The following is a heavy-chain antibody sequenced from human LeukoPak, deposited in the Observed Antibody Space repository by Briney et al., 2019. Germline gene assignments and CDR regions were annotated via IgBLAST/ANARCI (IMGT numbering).Heavy chain of an antibody. CDR3: ARVGVVVAATPFDY. Sequence: GGSLSLSCAASGFTFSNAWMTWVRQAPGKGLEWVAYISSSSSYTNYADSVKGRFTISRDNAKNSLYLKMNSLRAEDTAVYYCARVGVVVAATPFDYWGQGTLVTVSS. V-gene: IGHV3-11*05. D-gene: IGHD2-15*01. CDR1: GFTFSNAW. CDR2: ISSSSSYT. J-gene: IGHJ4*02.